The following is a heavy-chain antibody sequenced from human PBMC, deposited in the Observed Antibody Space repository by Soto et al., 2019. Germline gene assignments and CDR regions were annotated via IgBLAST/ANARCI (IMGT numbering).Heavy chain of an antibody. CDR2: IYYSGST. J-gene: IGHJ5*02. D-gene: IGHD2-2*01. V-gene: IGHV4-59*08. Sequence: QVQLQESGPGLVKPSETLSLTCTVSGGSISPYYWAWIRQPPGKGLEWVGYIYYSGSTSYNPSLKSRVTLSLETSESQFSLRLSSVTASDTAVYYCARLGEYYQSLDPWGQGTLVTVSS. CDR3: ARLGEYYQSLDP. CDR1: GGSISPYY.